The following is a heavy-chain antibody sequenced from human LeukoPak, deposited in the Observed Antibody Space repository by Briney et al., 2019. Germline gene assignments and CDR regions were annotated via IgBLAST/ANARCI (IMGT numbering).Heavy chain of an antibody. CDR3: ARQKVEWELLPCSAFDI. CDR2: INPSGGST. CDR1: GYTFTSYY. J-gene: IGHJ3*02. V-gene: IGHV1-46*01. Sequence: GASVKVSCKASGYTFTSYYMHWVRQAPGQGLEWMGIINPSGGSTTYAQKFQGRVTMTRDTSTSTVYMDLSSLRSEDTAVYYCARQKVEWELLPCSAFDIWGQGTMVTVSS. D-gene: IGHD1-26*01.